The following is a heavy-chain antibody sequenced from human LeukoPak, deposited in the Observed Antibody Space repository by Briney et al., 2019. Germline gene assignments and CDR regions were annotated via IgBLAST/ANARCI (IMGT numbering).Heavy chain of an antibody. J-gene: IGHJ4*02. Sequence: GGSLRLSCAASGFTFSSYAMSWVRQAPGKGLEWVSAISGSSSSTYYADSVKGRFTISRDNSKNTLYLQMNSLRAEDTAVYYCAKTSDWFPSFLGYWGQGTLDTVSS. V-gene: IGHV3-23*01. CDR1: GFTFSSYA. D-gene: IGHD3-9*01. CDR3: AKTSDWFPSFLGY. CDR2: ISGSSSST.